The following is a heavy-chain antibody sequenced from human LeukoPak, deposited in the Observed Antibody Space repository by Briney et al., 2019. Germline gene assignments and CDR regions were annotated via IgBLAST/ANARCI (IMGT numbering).Heavy chain of an antibody. D-gene: IGHD6-19*01. V-gene: IGHV3-48*01. J-gene: IGHJ4*02. Sequence: GGSLRLSCAASGFTFSSYSMNWVRQAPGKGLEWVSYISSSSSTIHFADSVKGRFTISRDNAKNSLYLQMNSLRTEDTALYYCAKDPEAYSSTPELDYWGQGTLVTVSS. CDR3: AKDPEAYSSTPELDY. CDR1: GFTFSSYS. CDR2: ISSSSSTI.